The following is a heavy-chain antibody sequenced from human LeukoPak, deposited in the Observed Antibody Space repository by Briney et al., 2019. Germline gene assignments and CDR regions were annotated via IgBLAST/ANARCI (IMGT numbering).Heavy chain of an antibody. CDR1: GGSFSGYY. Sequence: PSETLSLTCAVYGGSFSGYYWSWIRQPPGKGLEWIGEINHSGSTNYNPSLKSRVTMSVDTSKNQLSLKLSSVTAADTAVYYCARGPRTYYYDSSGYSLDQWGQGILVTVSS. V-gene: IGHV4-34*01. J-gene: IGHJ4*02. D-gene: IGHD3-22*01. CDR2: INHSGST. CDR3: ARGPRTYYYDSSGYSLDQ.